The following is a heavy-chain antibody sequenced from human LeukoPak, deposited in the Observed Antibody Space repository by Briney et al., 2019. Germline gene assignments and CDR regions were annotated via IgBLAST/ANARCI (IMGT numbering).Heavy chain of an antibody. V-gene: IGHV3-30-3*01. CDR1: GFTFSSYA. CDR3: ARDPPTYSSGYYLLYYYYHGMDV. D-gene: IGHD3-22*01. Sequence: GGSLRLSCAASGFTFSSYAMHWVRQAPGKGLEWVAVISYDGSNKYYADSVKGRFTISRDNSKNTLYLQMNSLRAEDTAVYYCARDPPTYSSGYYLLYYYYHGMDVWGQGTTVTVSS. J-gene: IGHJ6*02. CDR2: ISYDGSNK.